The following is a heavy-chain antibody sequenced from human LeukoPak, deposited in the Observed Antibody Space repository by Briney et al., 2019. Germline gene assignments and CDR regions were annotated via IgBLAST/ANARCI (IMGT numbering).Heavy chain of an antibody. CDR2: IYYSGST. CDR1: GGSISSYY. CDR3: ARGTTVTTPFDY. J-gene: IGHJ4*02. V-gene: IGHV4-59*08. Sequence: SETLSLTCTVSGGSISSYYWSWIRQPPGKGLEWIGYIYYSGSTNYNPSLKSRVTISVGTSKNQFSLKLSSVTAADTAVYYCARGTTVTTPFDYWGQGTLVTVSS. D-gene: IGHD4-17*01.